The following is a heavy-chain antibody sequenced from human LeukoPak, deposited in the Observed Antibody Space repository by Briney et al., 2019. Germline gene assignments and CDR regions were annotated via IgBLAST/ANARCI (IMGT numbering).Heavy chain of an antibody. J-gene: IGHJ4*02. CDR1: GGSFSGYY. CDR3: VRRYWLTKRRGFDY. V-gene: IGHV4-34*01. CDR2: INHSGST. Sequence: PSETLSLTCAVYGGSFSGYYWNWIRQPPGKGLEWIGEINHSGSTNYNPSLKSRVTISVDTSKNQFSLKLTSVTAADTAVYYCVRRYWLTKRRGFDYWGQGTLVTVSS. D-gene: IGHD2-15*01.